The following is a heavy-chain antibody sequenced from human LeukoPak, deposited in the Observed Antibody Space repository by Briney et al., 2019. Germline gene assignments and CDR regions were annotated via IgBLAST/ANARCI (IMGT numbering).Heavy chain of an antibody. D-gene: IGHD5-12*01. CDR2: IIPILGIA. V-gene: IGHV1-69*04. Sequence: AASVKVSCKASGGTFSSYAISWVRQAPGQGLEWMGRIIPILGIANYAQKFQGRVTITADKSTSTAYMELSSLRSEDTAVYYCAREDSGYDYTPFDYWGQGTLVTVSS. CDR3: AREDSGYDYTPFDY. CDR1: GGTFSSYA. J-gene: IGHJ4*02.